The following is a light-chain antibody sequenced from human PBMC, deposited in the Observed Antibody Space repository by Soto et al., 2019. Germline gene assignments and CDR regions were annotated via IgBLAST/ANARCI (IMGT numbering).Light chain of an antibody. CDR1: QSVASW. Sequence: DILMTQSPATLSASVGDRAAISCRASQSVASWLAWYQQKPGRAPELLIYDASTWNSGFPARFSGSGSGTDFTLAISSLQPEHSAIYYCLQDINYPWTFGQGTKVDIK. J-gene: IGKJ1*01. CDR2: DAS. CDR3: LQDINYPWT. V-gene: IGKV1-5*01.